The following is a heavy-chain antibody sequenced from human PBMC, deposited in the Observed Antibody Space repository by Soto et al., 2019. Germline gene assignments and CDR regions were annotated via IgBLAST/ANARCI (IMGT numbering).Heavy chain of an antibody. Sequence: GGSLRLSGGTSGCTFVDYGTGWVSQAPGTGLYSLSGISSMGRITYYADSVKVWFTISRDNWNNALDQQKDSLKADDTAVYYCAKVAKSGVVLDYYDSRAQGTTVTVSS. CDR3: AKVAKSGVVLDYYDS. J-gene: IGHJ6*02. CDR2: ISSMGRIT. V-gene: IGHV3-23*01. D-gene: IGHD3-3*01. CDR1: GCTFVDYG.